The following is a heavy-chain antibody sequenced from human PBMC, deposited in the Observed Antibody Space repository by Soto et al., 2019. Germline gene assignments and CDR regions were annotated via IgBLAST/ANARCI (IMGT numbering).Heavy chain of an antibody. D-gene: IGHD3-9*01. V-gene: IGHV5-51*01. Sequence: GESLKISCKGSGYSFTSYWIGWVRQMPGKGLEWMGIIYPGDSDTRYSPSFQGQVTVSADKSISTAYLQWSSLKASDTAMYYCATRYFDWLYAFDIWGQGTMVTVSS. CDR1: GYSFTSYW. CDR3: ATRYFDWLYAFDI. CDR2: IYPGDSDT. J-gene: IGHJ3*02.